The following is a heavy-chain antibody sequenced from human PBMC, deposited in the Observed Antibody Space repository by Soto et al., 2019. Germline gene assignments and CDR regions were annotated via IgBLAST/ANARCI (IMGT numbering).Heavy chain of an antibody. Sequence: QVQLVKSGAEVKKPGASVKVSCKASGYTFTSYDINWVRQATGQGLEWMGWMNPNSGNTGYAQKFQGRVTMTRNTSISTAYMELSRLRSEDTAVYYCARRSGSYLPAGYWGQGTLVTVSS. D-gene: IGHD1-26*01. CDR1: GYTFTSYD. CDR2: MNPNSGNT. CDR3: ARRSGSYLPAGY. V-gene: IGHV1-8*01. J-gene: IGHJ4*02.